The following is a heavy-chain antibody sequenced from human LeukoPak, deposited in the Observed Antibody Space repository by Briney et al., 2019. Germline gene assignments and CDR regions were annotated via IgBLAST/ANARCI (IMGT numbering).Heavy chain of an antibody. CDR1: GFTFSSYA. Sequence: GGSLRLSCAASGFTFSSYAMHWVRQAPGKGLEWVAVISYDGSNKYYADSVKGRFTISRDNSKNTLYLQMNSLRAEDTAVYYCARDYSSSWSRSASDIWGQGTMVTVSS. CDR3: ARDYSSSWSRSASDI. V-gene: IGHV3-30*04. D-gene: IGHD6-13*01. CDR2: ISYDGSNK. J-gene: IGHJ3*02.